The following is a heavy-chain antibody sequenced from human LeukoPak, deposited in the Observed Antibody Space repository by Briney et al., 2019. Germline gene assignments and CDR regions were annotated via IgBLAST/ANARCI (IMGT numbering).Heavy chain of an antibody. Sequence: SETLSLTCTVSGGSISSSTFYWGWIRQPPGKGLEWIGSLYYSGSTYDNPSLKSRVTISVDTSTTQFSLKLSSVTAADTAVYYCARSTYYYDSSGYDYWGQGTLVTVSS. CDR3: ARSTYYYDSSGYDY. CDR1: GGSISSSTFY. V-gene: IGHV4-39*01. CDR2: LYYSGST. J-gene: IGHJ4*02. D-gene: IGHD3-22*01.